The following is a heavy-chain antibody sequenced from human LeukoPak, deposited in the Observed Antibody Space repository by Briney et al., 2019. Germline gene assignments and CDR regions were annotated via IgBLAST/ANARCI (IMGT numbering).Heavy chain of an antibody. D-gene: IGHD3-22*01. CDR1: GGTFSSYA. J-gene: IGHJ6*02. CDR2: IIPIFGTA. Sequence: SVKVSCKASGGTFSSYAISWVRQAPGRGLEWMGGIIPIFGTANYAQKFQGRVTITADESTSTAYMELSSLRSEDTAVYYCAREVPYDSSGYYFRSPGYYGMDVWGQGTTVTVSS. V-gene: IGHV1-69*13. CDR3: AREVPYDSSGYYFRSPGYYGMDV.